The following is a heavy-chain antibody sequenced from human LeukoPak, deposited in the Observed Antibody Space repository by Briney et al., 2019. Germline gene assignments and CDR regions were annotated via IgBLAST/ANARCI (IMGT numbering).Heavy chain of an antibody. CDR1: GGSISSYY. CDR3: ARVGLSGSSGWKGYYYYGMDV. D-gene: IGHD6-19*01. Sequence: PSETLSLTCTVSGGSISSYYWSWIRQPPGKGLEWIGYIYYSGSTNYNPSLKSRVTISVDTSKNQFSLKLSSVTAADTAVYYCARVGLSGSSGWKGYYYYGMDVWGQGTTVTVSS. CDR2: IYYSGST. V-gene: IGHV4-59*01. J-gene: IGHJ6*02.